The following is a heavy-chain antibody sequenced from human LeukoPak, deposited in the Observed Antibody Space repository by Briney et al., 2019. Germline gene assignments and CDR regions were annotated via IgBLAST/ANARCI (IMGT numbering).Heavy chain of an antibody. CDR2: IYYSGST. CDR1: GGSISSSSYY. J-gene: IGHJ4*02. CDR3: ARAAYSGSYHSDY. D-gene: IGHD1-26*01. V-gene: IGHV4-39*01. Sequence: SETLSLTCTVSGGSISSSSYYWGWIRQPPGKGLEWIGSIYYSGSTYYNPSLKSRVTISVDTSKNQFSLKLSSVTAADTAEYYCARAAYSGSYHSDYWGQGTLVTVSS.